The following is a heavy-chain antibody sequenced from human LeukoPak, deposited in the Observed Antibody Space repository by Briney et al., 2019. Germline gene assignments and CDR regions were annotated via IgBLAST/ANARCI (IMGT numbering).Heavy chain of an antibody. V-gene: IGHV3-48*02. J-gene: IGHJ4*02. Sequence: GGSVRLSCAASGFTFSHYVISWVRQAPGKGLEWVSYINHNGEMIFYPDFVKGRFTISRDNAKNSLYLQMNSLRDEDTAVYYCARDNDWAFHYWGQGTLVTVSS. D-gene: IGHD3-9*01. CDR3: ARDNDWAFHY. CDR1: GFTFSHYV. CDR2: INHNGEMI.